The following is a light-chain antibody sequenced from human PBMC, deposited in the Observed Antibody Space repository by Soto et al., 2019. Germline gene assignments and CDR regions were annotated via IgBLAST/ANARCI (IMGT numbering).Light chain of an antibody. CDR3: QRSYSTPRA. Sequence: DIQMTQSPSSLSASVGDRVTITCRASQSISSYLNWYQQKPGKAPKLLIYAASSLQSGVPSRFSGSGSGTDFTLTISTLQPEDFATYYCQRSYSTPRAFGPGTKVDLQ. V-gene: IGKV1-39*01. CDR2: AAS. CDR1: QSISSY. J-gene: IGKJ3*01.